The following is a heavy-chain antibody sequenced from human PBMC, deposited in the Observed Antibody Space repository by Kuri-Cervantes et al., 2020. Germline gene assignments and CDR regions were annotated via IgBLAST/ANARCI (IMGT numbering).Heavy chain of an antibody. CDR1: GGSISSSNW. CDR2: IYHSGST. V-gene: IGHV4-4*02. J-gene: IGHJ4*02. CDR3: ARDGYCSSTSCYTAHFDY. Sequence: SETLSLTCAVSGGSISSSNWWSWVRQPPGKGLEWIGEIYHSGSTNYNPSLKSRVTILVDKSKNQFSLKLSSVTAADTAVYYCARDGYCSSTSCYTAHFDYWGQGTLVTVSS. D-gene: IGHD2-2*02.